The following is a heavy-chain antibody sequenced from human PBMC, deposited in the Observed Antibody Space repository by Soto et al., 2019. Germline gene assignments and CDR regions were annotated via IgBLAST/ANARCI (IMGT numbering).Heavy chain of an antibody. Sequence: EVQLVESGGGLVQPGGSLRLSCAASGFTLSSHDMNWVRQAPGKGLEWVSFISRTGDSIYYGDSVRGRFTISRDTAKNSLYLQVDSLRADDTAVYYCARDAVACTGGFCALDIWGQGTMVTVSS. CDR1: GFTLSSHD. D-gene: IGHD6-19*01. CDR3: ARDAVACTGGFCALDI. CDR2: ISRTGDSI. V-gene: IGHV3-48*01. J-gene: IGHJ3*02.